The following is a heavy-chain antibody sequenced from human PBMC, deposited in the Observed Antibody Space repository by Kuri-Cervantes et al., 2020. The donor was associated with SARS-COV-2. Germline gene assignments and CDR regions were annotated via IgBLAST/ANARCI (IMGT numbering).Heavy chain of an antibody. Sequence: GGSLRLSCAASGFTFSSYAMRWVRQAPGKGLEWVAVISYDGSNKYYADSVKGRFTISRDNSKNTLYLQMNSLRAEDTAVYYCARDGDDPTGERAFDIWGQGTMVTVSS. CDR2: ISYDGSNK. D-gene: IGHD7-27*01. V-gene: IGHV3-30*04. J-gene: IGHJ3*02. CDR1: GFTFSSYA. CDR3: ARDGDDPTGERAFDI.